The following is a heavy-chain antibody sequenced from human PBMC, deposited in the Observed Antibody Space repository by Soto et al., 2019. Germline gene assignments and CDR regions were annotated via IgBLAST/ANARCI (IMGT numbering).Heavy chain of an antibody. D-gene: IGHD3-3*01. CDR1: GGTFSSDA. V-gene: IGHV1-69*01. Sequence: QVQLVQSGAEVKKPGSSVKVSCKASGGTFSSDAISWVRQAPGQGLEWMGGIIPIFGRANYAQKFQGRVTITADESTGTAYMEVSSLRCEDTAVYYCARGRRFWCCYGYFQHWGQGTLVTLSS. CDR2: IIPIFGRA. J-gene: IGHJ1*01. CDR3: ARGRRFWCCYGYFQH.